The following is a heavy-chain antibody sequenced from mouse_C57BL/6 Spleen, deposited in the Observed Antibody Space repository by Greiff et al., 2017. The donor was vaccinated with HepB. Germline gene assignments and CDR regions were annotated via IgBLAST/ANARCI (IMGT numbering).Heavy chain of an antibody. CDR1: GYTFTSYW. V-gene: IGHV1-59*01. CDR3: ARRKGDGYFDY. CDR2: IDPSDSYT. Sequence: QVQLQQSGAELVRPGTSVKLSCKASGYTFTSYWMHWVKQRPGQGLEWIGVIDPSDSYTNYNQKFKGKATLTVDTSSSTAYMQLSSLTSEDSAVYYCARRKGDGYFDYWGQGTTLTVSS. J-gene: IGHJ2*01.